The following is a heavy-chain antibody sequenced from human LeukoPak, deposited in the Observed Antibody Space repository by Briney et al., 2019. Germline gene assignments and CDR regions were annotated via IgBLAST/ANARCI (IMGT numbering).Heavy chain of an antibody. V-gene: IGHV1-8*01. CDR1: GYTFTSYD. Sequence: GASVKVSCKASGYTFTSYDINWARQAAGQGLEWMGWINPNSGNSGYAQKFQGRVTMTRNTSISTAYMEPSSLRSEDTAVYYCARGVAAAGTYYYYMDVWGKGTTVTVSS. CDR3: ARGVAAAGTYYYYMDV. CDR2: INPNSGNS. J-gene: IGHJ6*03. D-gene: IGHD6-13*01.